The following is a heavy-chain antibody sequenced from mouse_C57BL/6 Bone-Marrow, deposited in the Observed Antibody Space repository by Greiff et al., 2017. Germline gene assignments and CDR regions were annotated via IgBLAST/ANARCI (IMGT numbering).Heavy chain of an antibody. Sequence: VQLQPPGAELVRPGSSVKLSCKASGYTFTSYWMHWVKERPIQGLEWVGNIDPSDSETHYNQKFKDKATLTVDKSSSTAYMQLRSLTSEDSAVYYCTRRGSFTYWGQGTTLTVSS. V-gene: IGHV1-52*01. J-gene: IGHJ2*01. CDR3: TRRGSFTY. CDR2: IDPSDSET. CDR1: GYTFTSYW.